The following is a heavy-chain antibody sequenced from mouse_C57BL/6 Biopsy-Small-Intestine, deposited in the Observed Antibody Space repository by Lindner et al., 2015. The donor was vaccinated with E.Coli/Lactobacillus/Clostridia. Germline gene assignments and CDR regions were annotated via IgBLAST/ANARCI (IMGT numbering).Heavy chain of an antibody. CDR1: GYAFSSSW. CDR3: ARWLLYYYAMDY. Sequence: VQLQESGPELVKPGASVKISCKASGYAFSSSWMNWVKQRPGKGLEWIGRIYPGDGDTNYSGKFKGKATLTADKSSSTAYMQLSSLTSEDSAAYFCARWLLYYYAMDYWGQGTSVTVSS. CDR2: IYPGDGDT. V-gene: IGHV1-82*01. D-gene: IGHD2-3*01. J-gene: IGHJ4*01.